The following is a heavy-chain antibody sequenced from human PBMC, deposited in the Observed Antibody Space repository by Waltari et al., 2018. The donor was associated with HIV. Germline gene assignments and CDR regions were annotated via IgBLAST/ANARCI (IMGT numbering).Heavy chain of an antibody. CDR3: AKDQLGWY. CDR2: ISGSGGST. V-gene: IGHV3-23*01. Sequence: EVQLLESGGGLVQPGGSLRLSCAASGFTLSSYALSWVRQAPGKGRELVSAISGSGGSTYYADSVKGRFTISRDNSKNTLYLQMNSLRAEDTAVYYCAKDQLGWYWGQGTLVTVSS. J-gene: IGHJ4*02. CDR1: GFTLSSYA. D-gene: IGHD6-13*01.